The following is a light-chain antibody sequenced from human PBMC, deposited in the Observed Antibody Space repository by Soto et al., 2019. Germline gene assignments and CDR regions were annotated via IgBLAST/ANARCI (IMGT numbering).Light chain of an antibody. CDR3: QHYDISSWT. V-gene: IGKV3-20*01. CDR2: AAS. CDR1: RGVSSGY. J-gene: IGKJ1*01. Sequence: ELVLTQSPGTLSLSPGERATLSCRASRGVSSGYLAWYQQKPGQAPRPLTDAASNRATGIPGRCSGSGFGTDFTLTISRLEPEEFAVYYCQHYDISSWTFGQGTKVEI.